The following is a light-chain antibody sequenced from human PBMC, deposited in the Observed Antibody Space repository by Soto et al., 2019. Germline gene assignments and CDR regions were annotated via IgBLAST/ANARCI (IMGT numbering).Light chain of an antibody. J-gene: IGLJ2*01. V-gene: IGLV2-14*01. CDR1: SSDVGDYNY. Sequence: QSALTQPASVSGSPGQSITISCTGTSSDVGDYNYVSWYQQHPGKAPKLMIYEVSNRPSGVSNRFSGSKSGNTASLTISGLQAEDEADYYCSSYTSSSTLVFGEGTKLTVL. CDR3: SSYTSSSTLV. CDR2: EVS.